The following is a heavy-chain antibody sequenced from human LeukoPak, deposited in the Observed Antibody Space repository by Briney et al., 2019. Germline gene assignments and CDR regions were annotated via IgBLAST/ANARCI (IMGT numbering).Heavy chain of an antibody. J-gene: IGHJ4*02. D-gene: IGHD3-9*01. CDR1: GYSISSGYY. CDR3: ARDSRYFDWLLCPSFDY. V-gene: IGHV4-38-2*02. Sequence: SETLSLTCTVSGYSISSGYYWGWIRQPPGKGLEWIGSIYHSGSTYYNPSLRSRVTISVDTSKNQFSLKLSSVTAADTAVYYCARDSRYFDWLLCPSFDYWGQGTLVTVSS. CDR2: IYHSGST.